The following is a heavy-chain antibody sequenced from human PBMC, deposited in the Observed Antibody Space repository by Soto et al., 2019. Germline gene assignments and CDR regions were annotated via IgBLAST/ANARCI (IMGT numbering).Heavy chain of an antibody. J-gene: IGHJ4*02. CDR3: ARQYYYDSGSYYTDY. Sequence: PSETLSLTCTVSGGSINSQYWSWIRQPPGKGLEWIGYIYYSGITHYNPSLKSRVTISVDTSKKQFSLNLSSVTAADTAVYYCARQYYYDSGSYYTDYWGPGTLITVSS. V-gene: IGHV4-59*11. CDR2: IYYSGIT. D-gene: IGHD3-10*01. CDR1: GGSINSQY.